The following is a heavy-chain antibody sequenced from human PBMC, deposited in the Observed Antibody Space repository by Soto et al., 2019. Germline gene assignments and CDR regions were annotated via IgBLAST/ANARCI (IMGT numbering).Heavy chain of an antibody. D-gene: IGHD3-22*01. J-gene: IGHJ6*03. V-gene: IGHV4-59*11. CDR3: ARVKRSGFCDSSQSYYAMDG. CDR2: LSNSGKA. Sequence: QVQLHESGPGLVKPSETLSVSCTVSGVSINTQYWSWVRQPPGKGLEWIGSLSNSGKAKHQPSLKSRVTMSLDTSRYQFSLMVTSVGPEDPGVYFCARVKRSGFCDSSQSYYAMDGWGKADTVTVSS. CDR1: GVSINTQY.